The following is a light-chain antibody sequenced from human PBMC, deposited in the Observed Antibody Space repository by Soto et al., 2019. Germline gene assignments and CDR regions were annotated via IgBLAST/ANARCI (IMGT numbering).Light chain of an antibody. Sequence: ENVLTQSPGTLSLSPGERATLSCRASQSVRNDYLAWYQQRPGQAPRLLISGASSRATGIPDRFSGSGSGTDITLTISRLETEDFAFYYCQQYGDAPRTFGQGTKVEIK. CDR1: QSVRNDY. V-gene: IGKV3-20*01. CDR2: GAS. J-gene: IGKJ1*01. CDR3: QQYGDAPRT.